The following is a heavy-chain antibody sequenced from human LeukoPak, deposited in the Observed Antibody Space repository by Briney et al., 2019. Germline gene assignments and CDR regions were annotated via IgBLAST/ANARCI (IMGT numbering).Heavy chain of an antibody. CDR1: GFTFSNDW. D-gene: IGHD2-2*01. J-gene: IGHJ4*02. Sequence: GGSLRLSCAASGFTFSNDWMCWVRQAPGKGREWVANINQDESKKYYADSVKDRFTISRDNAKNSLYLQMSSLTAEDTAIYYCARDHAYRADYWGQGTLVTVSS. V-gene: IGHV3-7*01. CDR3: ARDHAYRADY. CDR2: INQDESKK.